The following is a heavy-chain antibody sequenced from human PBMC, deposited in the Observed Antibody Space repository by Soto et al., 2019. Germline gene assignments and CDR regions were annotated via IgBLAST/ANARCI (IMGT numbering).Heavy chain of an antibody. V-gene: IGHV4-39*01. D-gene: IGHD3-9*01. Sequence: LTDTVAGGSVSSDGRHWGWIRKPPGKGPEWIGSIYYSGTTYYNPSLKGRVTMSMDTSKNQFSLKLSSVTATDTAVYHCARTKHRYFDPNCNHWFDPWGQGILVTVSS. J-gene: IGHJ5*02. CDR3: ARTKHRYFDPNCNHWFDP. CDR1: GGSVSSDGRH. CDR2: IYYSGTT.